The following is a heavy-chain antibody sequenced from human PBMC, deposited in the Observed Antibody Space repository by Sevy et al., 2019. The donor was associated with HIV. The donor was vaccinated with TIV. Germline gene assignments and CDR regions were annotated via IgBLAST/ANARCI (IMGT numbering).Heavy chain of an antibody. D-gene: IGHD2-15*01. J-gene: IGHJ4*02. Sequence: GGSLRLSCAASGFTFDNYAMTWVRQTPGKGLEWVSTLDNSGDNTYNADSVKGRFTISRDNSKNTLYLQMDSLRAEDTAIYYCAKAGGSWNYFDYSGQATLVTVSS. CDR1: GFTFDNYA. CDR2: LDNSGDNT. CDR3: AKAGGSWNYFDY. V-gene: IGHV3-23*01.